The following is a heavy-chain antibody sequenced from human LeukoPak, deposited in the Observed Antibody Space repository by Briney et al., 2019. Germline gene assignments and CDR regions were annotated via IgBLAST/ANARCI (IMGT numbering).Heavy chain of an antibody. CDR3: ARVLLTGYYYDY. Sequence: GGSLRLSCAASGFTFSNYAMHWVRRAPGMGLEYVSAINANGGGTYYADSVKGRFTISRDNSKSTLYLQLDSLRAEDMAVYFCARVLLTGYYYDYWGQGTLVTVSS. CDR2: INANGGGT. CDR1: GFTFSNYA. D-gene: IGHD3-9*01. V-gene: IGHV3-64*02. J-gene: IGHJ4*02.